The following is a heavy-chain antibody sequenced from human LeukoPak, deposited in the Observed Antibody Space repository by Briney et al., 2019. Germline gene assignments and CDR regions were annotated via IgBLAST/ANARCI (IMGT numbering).Heavy chain of an antibody. CDR1: GFSLSTYW. D-gene: IGHD6-19*01. J-gene: IGHJ4*02. CDR2: INPGGTET. Sequence: PGGFLRLSCAASGFSLSTYWVTWVRQAPGTGLEWVANINPGGTETYYVEPVKGRFTISRDNAKNLVYLQMNSLRAEDSAVYHCGRFGYVAGVDLWGQGTLVTVSS. V-gene: IGHV3-7*01. CDR3: GRFGYVAGVDL.